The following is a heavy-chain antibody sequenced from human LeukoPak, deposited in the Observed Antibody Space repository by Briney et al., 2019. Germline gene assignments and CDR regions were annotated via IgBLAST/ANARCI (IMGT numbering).Heavy chain of an antibody. CDR3: AREVIAAHNWFDP. J-gene: IGHJ5*02. V-gene: IGHV4-61*02. D-gene: IGHD6-6*01. Sequence: PSETLSLTCTVSGGSISSGSYSWSWIRQPAGEGLEWTGRFYTSGTTNYNPSLKSRVTISVDTSKNQFSLKLTSVTAADTALYYCAREVIAAHNWFDPWGQGTLVTVYS. CDR1: GGSISSGSYS. CDR2: FYTSGTT.